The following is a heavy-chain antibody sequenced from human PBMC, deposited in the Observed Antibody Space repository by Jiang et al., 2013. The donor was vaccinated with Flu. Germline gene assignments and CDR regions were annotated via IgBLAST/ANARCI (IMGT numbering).Heavy chain of an antibody. D-gene: IGHD3-22*01. CDR2: IYQSGTT. J-gene: IGHJ6*01. Sequence: ETLSLTCAVSGFSISSGYYWGWIRQPPGKGLEWLGSIYQSGTTYYNPSLKRRLTMSVDTSKNHFSLQLTSVTAADTAVYYCARQAAAATPGYYLQFGMDVWGQGTTVTVSS. CDR1: GFSISSGYY. V-gene: IGHV4-38-2*01. CDR3: ARQAAAATPGYYLQFGMDV.